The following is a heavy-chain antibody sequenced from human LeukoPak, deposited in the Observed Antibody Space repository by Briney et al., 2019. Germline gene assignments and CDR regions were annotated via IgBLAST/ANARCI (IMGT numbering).Heavy chain of an antibody. CDR1: GGTFSNYA. Sequence: GASVKVSCKASGGTFSNYAISWVRQAPGQGLEWMGGIIPIFGTANYAQKFQGRVTITADESTSAAYMELSSLRSEDTAVYYCARGGVMKGYYGSGRRYGMDVWGQGTTVTVSS. J-gene: IGHJ6*02. CDR2: IIPIFGTA. D-gene: IGHD3-10*01. V-gene: IGHV1-69*01. CDR3: ARGGVMKGYYGSGRRYGMDV.